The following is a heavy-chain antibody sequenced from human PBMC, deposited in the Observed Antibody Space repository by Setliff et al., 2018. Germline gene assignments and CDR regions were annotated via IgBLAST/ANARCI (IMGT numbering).Heavy chain of an antibody. Sequence: GESLKLSCKGSGYSFTTYWIGWVRQMPGKGLEWMGIIYPGDSDTRYSPSFQGQVTISADKSISTAYLQLSSLKASDTAIYYCARRAVTAEYFQHWGHGTLVTVS. CDR1: GYSFTTYW. D-gene: IGHD4-17*01. J-gene: IGHJ1*01. V-gene: IGHV5-51*01. CDR3: ARRAVTAEYFQH. CDR2: IYPGDSDT.